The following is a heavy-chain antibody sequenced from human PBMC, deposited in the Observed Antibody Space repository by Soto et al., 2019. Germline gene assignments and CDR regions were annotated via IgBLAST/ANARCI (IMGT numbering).Heavy chain of an antibody. D-gene: IGHD6-19*01. CDR3: ASLNTAVALGLDN. J-gene: IGHJ4*02. CDR2: TFYGVNT. CDR1: DGYLGYCF. Sequence: PSVACRVSDGYLGYCFGRWVRQAPGKRLEWIGYTFYGVNTKYNPSLERRVTLSADTSKNQLSLKLTSVTSAETAIYYCASLNTAVALGLDNCGQVVPVPVPS. V-gene: IGHV4-59*01.